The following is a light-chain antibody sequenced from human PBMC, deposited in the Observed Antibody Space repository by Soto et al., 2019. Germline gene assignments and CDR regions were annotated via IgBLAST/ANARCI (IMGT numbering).Light chain of an antibody. CDR1: QDIAIY. Sequence: IQLTQSPSSLSASVGDRVTITCRASQDIAIYLAWYQQKPGEAPKLLIYAASTLYGGVPSRFSGSGSGPDFALTITSLQAEDFATYYCQQLRMYPSTLGGGTKVDIK. CDR2: AAS. J-gene: IGKJ4*01. CDR3: QQLRMYPST. V-gene: IGKV1-9*01.